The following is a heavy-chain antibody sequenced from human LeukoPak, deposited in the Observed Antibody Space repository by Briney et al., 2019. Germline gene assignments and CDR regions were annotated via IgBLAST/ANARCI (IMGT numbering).Heavy chain of an antibody. CDR3: ARGLKQQLVLYAFDI. D-gene: IGHD6-13*01. V-gene: IGHV4-39*01. J-gene: IGHJ3*02. CDR1: GGSISSSSYY. Sequence: SETLSLTCTVSGGSISSSSYYWGWIRQPPGKGLEWIGSIYYSGSTYYNPSLKSRVTISVDTSKNQFSLKLSSVTAADTAVYYCARGLKQQLVLYAFDIWGQGTMVTVSS. CDR2: IYYSGST.